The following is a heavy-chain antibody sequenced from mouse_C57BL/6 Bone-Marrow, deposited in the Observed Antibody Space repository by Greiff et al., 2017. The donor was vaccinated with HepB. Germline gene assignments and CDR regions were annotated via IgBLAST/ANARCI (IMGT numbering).Heavy chain of an antibody. J-gene: IGHJ1*03. V-gene: IGHV1-69*01. CDR2: IDPSDSYT. Sequence: QVQLQQPGAELVMPGASVKLSCKASGYTFTSYWMHWVKQRPGRGLEWIGEIDPSDSYTNYNQKFKGKSTLTVDKSSSTAYMQLSSLTSEDSAVYYCARYGSSGDWYFDVWGTGTTVTVSS. CDR1: GYTFTSYW. CDR3: ARYGSSGDWYFDV. D-gene: IGHD1-1*01.